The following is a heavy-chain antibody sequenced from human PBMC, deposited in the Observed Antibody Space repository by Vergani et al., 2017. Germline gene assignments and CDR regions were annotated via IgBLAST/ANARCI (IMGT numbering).Heavy chain of an antibody. CDR1: GFTFSSYA. CDR3: AKDFDIDYYGSGGFFY. CDR2: ISGSGGST. V-gene: IGHV3-23*01. Sequence: EVQLLESGGGLVQPGGSLRLSCAASGFTFSSYAMSWVRQAPGKGLEWVSAISGSGGSTYYADSVKGRFTIARDNSKNTLYLQMNSLRAEDTAVDYCAKDFDIDYYGSGGFFYWGQGTLVTVSS. J-gene: IGHJ4*02. D-gene: IGHD3-10*01.